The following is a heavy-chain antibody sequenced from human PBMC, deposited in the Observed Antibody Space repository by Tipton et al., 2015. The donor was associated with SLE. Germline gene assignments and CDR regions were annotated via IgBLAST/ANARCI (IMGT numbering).Heavy chain of an antibody. CDR3: ASYLGRHACDF. V-gene: IGHV4-59*01. CDR2: IYYSGST. J-gene: IGHJ3*01. Sequence: TLSLTCTVSGGSISSNYWGWIRQPPGKGLEWIGYIYYSGSTNYNPSLKSRVTISVDTSKNQFSLKLSSVTAADTAVYYCASYLGRHACDFWGQGTMVTVSS. D-gene: IGHD3-16*01. CDR1: GGSISSNY.